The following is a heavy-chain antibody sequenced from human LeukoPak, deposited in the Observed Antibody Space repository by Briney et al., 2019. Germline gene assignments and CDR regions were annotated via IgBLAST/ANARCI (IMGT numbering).Heavy chain of an antibody. CDR1: GDSISSGDYY. D-gene: IGHD6-19*01. J-gene: IGHJ5*02. CDR3: ARNGYSSGWPQVLVSIQRFRSYNWFDP. V-gene: IGHV4-38-2*02. Sequence: PSETLSLTCTVSGDSISSGDYYWSWIRQPPGKGLEWIGSIYHSGSTYYNPSLKSRVTISVDTSKNQFSLKLSSVTAADTAVYYCARNGYSSGWPQVLVSIQRFRSYNWFDPWGQGTLVTVSS. CDR2: IYHSGST.